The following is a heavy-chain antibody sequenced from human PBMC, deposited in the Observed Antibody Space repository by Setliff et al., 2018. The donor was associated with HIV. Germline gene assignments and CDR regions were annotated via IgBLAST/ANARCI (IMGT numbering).Heavy chain of an antibody. J-gene: IGHJ6*02. CDR3: ARVTYFYYYYMDV. CDR1: GGSISSSSYY. V-gene: IGHV4-61*09. Sequence: SETLSLTCTVSGGSISSSSYYWGWIRQPAGKGLEWIGHIYTSGNTIYNPSLKSQPTLSVDTSKNQFSLKLKSVTAADTAVYYCARVTYFYYYYMDVWGQGTTVTVSS. D-gene: IGHD5-18*01. CDR2: IYTSGNT.